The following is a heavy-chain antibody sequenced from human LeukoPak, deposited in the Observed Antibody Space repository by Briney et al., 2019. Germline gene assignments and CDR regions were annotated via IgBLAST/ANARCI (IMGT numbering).Heavy chain of an antibody. Sequence: SETLSLTCAVYGGSFSGYYWSWIRQPPGKGLEWIGEINHSGSTNYNPSLKSRVTISVDTSKNQFSLKLSSVTAADTAVYYCARTRRVVIAPRAFDIWGQGTMVTVSS. CDR3: ARTRRVVIAPRAFDI. CDR2: INHSGST. J-gene: IGHJ3*02. V-gene: IGHV4-34*01. CDR1: GGSFSGYY. D-gene: IGHD2-21*01.